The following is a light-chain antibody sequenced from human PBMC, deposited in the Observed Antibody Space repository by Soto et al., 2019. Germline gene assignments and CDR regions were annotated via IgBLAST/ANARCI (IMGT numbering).Light chain of an antibody. J-gene: IGKJ4*01. V-gene: IGKV3-20*01. CDR2: DAS. CDR1: QSVSSY. CDR3: QQYGSPPS. Sequence: EILLTQSPATLSLSPGERVTLSCRASQSVSSYLAWYQRNPGQASRLLIYDASRSATGISDRLSGSGSGTDFTLTISRLEPEDFAVYYCQQYGSPPSFGGGTKV.